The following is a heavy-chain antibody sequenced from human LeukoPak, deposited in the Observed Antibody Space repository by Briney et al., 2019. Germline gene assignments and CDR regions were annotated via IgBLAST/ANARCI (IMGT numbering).Heavy chain of an antibody. V-gene: IGHV3-13*01. CDR3: ARGYDYVWGSYRHTKTNYYYYGMDV. D-gene: IGHD3-16*02. CDR2: IGTAGDT. CDR1: GFTFSSYD. Sequence: GGSLRLSCAASGFTFSSYDVHWVRQATGKGLEWVSAIGTAGDTYYPGSVKGRFTISRENAKNSLYLQTNSLRAGDTAVYYCARGYDYVWGSYRHTKTNYYYYGMDVWGQGTTVTVSS. J-gene: IGHJ6*02.